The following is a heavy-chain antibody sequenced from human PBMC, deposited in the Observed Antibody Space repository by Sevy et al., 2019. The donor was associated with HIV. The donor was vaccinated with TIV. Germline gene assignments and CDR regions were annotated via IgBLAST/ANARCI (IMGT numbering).Heavy chain of an antibody. J-gene: IGHJ4*02. D-gene: IGHD3-16*01. V-gene: IGHV3-9*01. CDR2: ISWNSGSI. CDR1: GFTFDDYA. Sequence: GGSLRLSCAASGFTFDDYAMHWVRQAPGKGLEWVSGISWNSGSIGYADSVKGRFTISRDNAKNSLYLQMNSLRAEDTALYYCAKSSTPFQGEVPTQSFDYWGQGTLVTVSS. CDR3: AKSSTPFQGEVPTQSFDY.